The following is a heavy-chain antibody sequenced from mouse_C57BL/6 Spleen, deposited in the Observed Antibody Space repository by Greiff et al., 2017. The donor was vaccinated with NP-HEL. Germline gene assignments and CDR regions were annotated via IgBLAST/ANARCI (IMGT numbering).Heavy chain of an antibody. CDR1: GYSITSGYY. J-gene: IGHJ4*01. Sequence: EESGPGLVKPSQSLSLTCSVTGYSITSGYYWNWIRQFPGNKLEWMGYISYDGSNNYNPSLKNRISITRDTSKNQFFLKLNSVTTEDTATYYCARMITTHYYAMDYWGQGTSVTVSS. D-gene: IGHD2-4*01. V-gene: IGHV3-6*01. CDR2: ISYDGSN. CDR3: ARMITTHYYAMDY.